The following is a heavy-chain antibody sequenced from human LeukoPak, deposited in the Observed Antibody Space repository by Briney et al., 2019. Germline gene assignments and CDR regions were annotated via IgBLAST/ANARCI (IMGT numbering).Heavy chain of an antibody. Sequence: PGGSLRLSCAASGFTFRSHSMNWVRQAPGEGLEWVSYISSRGSLTYYADSVRGRFTISRDDAKNSLYLQLNSLRAEDTAVYYCARGSHVDAAVAHFDYWGQGTLVTVSS. V-gene: IGHV3-21*05. J-gene: IGHJ4*02. CDR1: GFTFRSHS. D-gene: IGHD6-19*01. CDR2: ISSRGSLT. CDR3: ARGSHVDAAVAHFDY.